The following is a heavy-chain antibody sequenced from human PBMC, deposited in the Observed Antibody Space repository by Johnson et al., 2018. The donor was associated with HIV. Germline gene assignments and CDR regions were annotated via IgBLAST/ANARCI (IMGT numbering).Heavy chain of an antibody. CDR3: ARELQLWFSAFDI. CDR1: GFTFSSYA. D-gene: IGHD5-18*01. CDR2: ISSNGGSP. V-gene: IGHV3-64*01. J-gene: IGHJ3*02. Sequence: VQLVESGGGLVQPGGSLRLSCAASGFTFSSYAMHWVRQAPGKGLEYVSAISSNGGSPYYANSVQGRFTISRDNSKNTLYLQMGSLRAEDMAVYYCARELQLWFSAFDIWGQGTMVTVSS.